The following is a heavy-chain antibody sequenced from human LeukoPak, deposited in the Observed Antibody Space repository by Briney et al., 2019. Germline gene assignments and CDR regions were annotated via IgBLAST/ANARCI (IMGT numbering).Heavy chain of an antibody. J-gene: IGHJ4*02. CDR3: ASSGSFYDY. CDR2: ISYDGSNK. V-gene: IGHV3-30*03. CDR1: GLTFSSYG. D-gene: IGHD1-26*01. Sequence: GGSLRLSCAASGLTFSSYGMHWVRQAPGKGLEWVAVISYDGSNKYYADSVKGRFTISRDNSKNTLYLQMNSLRAEDTAVYYCASSGSFYDYWGQGTLVTVSS.